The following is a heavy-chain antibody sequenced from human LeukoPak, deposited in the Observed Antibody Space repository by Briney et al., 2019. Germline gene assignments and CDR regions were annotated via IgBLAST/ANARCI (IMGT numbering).Heavy chain of an antibody. CDR3: VRVGPVITIFGANNYFGY. D-gene: IGHD3-3*01. Sequence: SETLSLTCTVSGYTISSGYYWGWIRQPSGKGVEWIGSIYHSGSTYYNPSLKSRVTISVDKSKNHLSVKLNSVTAADTAVYYCVRVGPVITIFGANNYFGYWGQGTLVTVSS. J-gene: IGHJ4*02. CDR1: GYTISSGYY. CDR2: IYHSGST. V-gene: IGHV4-38-2*02.